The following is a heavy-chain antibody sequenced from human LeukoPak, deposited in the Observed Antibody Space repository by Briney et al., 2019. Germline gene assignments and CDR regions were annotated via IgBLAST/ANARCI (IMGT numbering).Heavy chain of an antibody. CDR1: GFTFSSYA. CDR2: ISGSGGST. V-gene: IGHV3-23*01. CDR3: AKASSETNFDY. J-gene: IGHJ4*02. D-gene: IGHD2-2*01. Sequence: GVSLRLSCAASGFTFSSYAMIWVRQAPGKGLGWVSAISGSGGSTYCADSVKGRFTISRDNSKNTLYLQMNSLRAEDTAVYYCAKASSETNFDYWGQGTLVTVSS.